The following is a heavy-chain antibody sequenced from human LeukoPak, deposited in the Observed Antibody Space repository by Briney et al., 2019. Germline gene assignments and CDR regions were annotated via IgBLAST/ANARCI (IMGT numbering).Heavy chain of an antibody. CDR2: INHAGST. CDR1: GGSFTDYF. CDR3: ARAFGRYCSGESCYPFDY. D-gene: IGHD2-15*01. Sequence: SETLSLTCAVYGGSFTDYFWTLIRQPPGKGLEWIGEINHAGSTNYNPSLKSRLTISVDTSENQFSLKLRSVTAADTAVYYCARAFGRYCSGESCYPFDYWGQGTLVTVSS. J-gene: IGHJ4*02. V-gene: IGHV4-34*01.